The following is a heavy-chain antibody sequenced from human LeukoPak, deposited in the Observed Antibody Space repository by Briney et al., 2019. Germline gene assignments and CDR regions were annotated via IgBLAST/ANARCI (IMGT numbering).Heavy chain of an antibody. CDR3: AKDARDYYDSSGYYEGPGDPNPFDY. Sequence: PGGSLRLSCAASGFTFSSYGMHWVRQAPGKGLEWVAFIRYDGSNKYYADSVKGRFTISRDNSKNTLYLQMNSLRAEDTAVYYCAKDARDYYDSSGYYEGPGDPNPFDYWGQGTLVTVSA. J-gene: IGHJ4*02. V-gene: IGHV3-30*02. CDR2: IRYDGSNK. CDR1: GFTFSSYG. D-gene: IGHD3-22*01.